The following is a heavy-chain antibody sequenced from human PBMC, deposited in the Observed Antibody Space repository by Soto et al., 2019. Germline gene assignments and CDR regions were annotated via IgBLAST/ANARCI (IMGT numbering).Heavy chain of an antibody. CDR1: GYTFTGHY. Sequence: ASVKVFCKASGYTFTGHYIHWVRQAPEQGPEWMGEIGPESGATRYAQRFQGRVTMTRDMSITTVYMELNNLSPDDTAVYYCGRGRSGQIVVFYWGQGTPVTVSS. CDR2: IGPESGAT. J-gene: IGHJ4*02. CDR3: GRGRSGQIVVFY. V-gene: IGHV1-2*02. D-gene: IGHD1-26*01.